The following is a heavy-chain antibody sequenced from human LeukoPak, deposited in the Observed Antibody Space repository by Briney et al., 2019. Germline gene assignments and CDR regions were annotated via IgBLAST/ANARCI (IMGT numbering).Heavy chain of an antibody. D-gene: IGHD6-25*01. CDR1: GYTFADYF. CDR2: IIPIFGTA. CDR3: ARESGGYIIDY. Sequence: SVKVSCKTSGYTFADYFIHWVRQAPGQGLEWMGRIIPIFGTANYAQKFQGRVTITTDESTSTAYMELSSLRSEDTAVYYCARESGGYIIDYWGQGTLVTVSS. V-gene: IGHV1-69*05. J-gene: IGHJ4*02.